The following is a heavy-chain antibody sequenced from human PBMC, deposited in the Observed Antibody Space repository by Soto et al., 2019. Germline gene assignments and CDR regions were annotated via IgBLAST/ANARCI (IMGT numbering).Heavy chain of an antibody. CDR1: GFTFNDAW. V-gene: IGHV3-15*07. CDR3: TTDLLNGQSKWFFGY. CDR2: VKSKSDGGTA. Sequence: EVQLVESGGGLVKPGGSLRLSCAASGFTFNDAWVNWVRQAPGKGLEWVGRVKSKSDGGTADLAAPVRGRFTVSRDDSKNTVYLQMYSLKTEDTGVYYSTTDLLNGQSKWFFGYWGQGTLVTVSS. J-gene: IGHJ4*02. D-gene: IGHD3-22*01.